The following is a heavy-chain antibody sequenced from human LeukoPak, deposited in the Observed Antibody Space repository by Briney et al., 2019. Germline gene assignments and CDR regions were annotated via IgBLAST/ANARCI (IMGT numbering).Heavy chain of an antibody. Sequence: GALRLSCAASGFTFSSYAMSWVRQAPGKGLEWVSAISGSGGSTYYADSVKGRFTISRDNSKNTLYLQMNSLRAEDTAVYYCAKAMRAVAGTYYFDYWGQGTLVTVPS. CDR2: ISGSGGST. CDR1: GFTFSSYA. D-gene: IGHD6-19*01. V-gene: IGHV3-23*01. CDR3: AKAMRAVAGTYYFDY. J-gene: IGHJ4*02.